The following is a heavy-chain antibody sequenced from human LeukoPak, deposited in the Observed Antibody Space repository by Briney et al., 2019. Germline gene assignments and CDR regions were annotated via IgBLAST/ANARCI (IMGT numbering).Heavy chain of an antibody. CDR3: GRHAYGGSPPVN. D-gene: IGHD3-10*01. Sequence: GGSLRLSCAASRFTVRDSYMSWVRQAPGKRLEWLSFIYVSGTTFYAASVKGRFAISRDNSKNTVYIQMNRLRAEDTALYYCGRHAYGGSPPVNWGQGTLVTVSS. CDR2: IYVSGTT. CDR1: RFTVRDSY. V-gene: IGHV3-53*01. J-gene: IGHJ4*02.